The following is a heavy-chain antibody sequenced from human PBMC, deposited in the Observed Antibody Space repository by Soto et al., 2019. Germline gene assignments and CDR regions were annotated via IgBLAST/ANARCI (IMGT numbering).Heavy chain of an antibody. J-gene: IGHJ1*01. D-gene: IGHD3-10*01. Sequence: EVQLLESGGGLVQLGGSLRLSCAASGFTFSSYAMSWVRHAPGKGLEWVSAISESAGSSYYADSVKGRFTISRDNPKNTLYLQMNSLRAEDTAVYYCAKGSSATGFQHWGQGTLVTVSS. CDR2: ISESAGSS. V-gene: IGHV3-23*01. CDR3: AKGSSATGFQH. CDR1: GFTFSSYA.